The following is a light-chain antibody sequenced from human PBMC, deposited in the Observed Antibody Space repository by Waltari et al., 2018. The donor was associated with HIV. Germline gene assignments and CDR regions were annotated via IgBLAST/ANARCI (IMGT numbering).Light chain of an antibody. CDR1: DIGSQS. Sequence: SYVLTQPPSVPVAPGQTARITGGGHDIGSQSVPWYQQKPGRAPVLVVYDDRDRAEGIPGRFAGSNVGGTATLTISRVDAGDEADYYCQVWHRDSEHYVFGTGTKVTVL. CDR2: DDR. CDR3: QVWHRDSEHYV. J-gene: IGLJ1*01. V-gene: IGLV3-21*02.